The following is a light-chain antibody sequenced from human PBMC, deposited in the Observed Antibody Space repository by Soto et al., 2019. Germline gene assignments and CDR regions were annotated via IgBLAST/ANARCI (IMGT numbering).Light chain of an antibody. CDR3: QSYDGTLSGSYV. CDR1: SSNIGAGYD. CDR2: GTT. Sequence: QSVLTQPPSVSGAPGQRVTISCTGSSSNIGAGYDVHWEQQLPGTAPKLIIYGTTNRPSGVPDRFSGSKSGTSASLAITGLQAEDEADYYCQSYDGTLSGSYVFGIGTKVTVL. V-gene: IGLV1-40*01. J-gene: IGLJ1*01.